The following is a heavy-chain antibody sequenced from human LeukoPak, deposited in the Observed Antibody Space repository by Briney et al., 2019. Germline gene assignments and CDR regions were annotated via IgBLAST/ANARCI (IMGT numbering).Heavy chain of an antibody. Sequence: SETLSLTCAVYGGSFSGYYWSWIRQPPGKGLEWIGEINHSGSTNYNPSLKSRVTISVDTSKNQFSLKLGSVTAADTAVYYCARRVVNYYDSSGFRRPFDYWGQGTLVTVSS. CDR1: GGSFSGYY. J-gene: IGHJ4*02. CDR3: ARRVVNYYDSSGFRRPFDY. V-gene: IGHV4-34*01. D-gene: IGHD3-22*01. CDR2: INHSGST.